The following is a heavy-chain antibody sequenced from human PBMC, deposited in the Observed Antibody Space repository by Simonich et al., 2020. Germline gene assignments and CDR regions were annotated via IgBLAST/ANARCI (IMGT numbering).Heavy chain of an antibody. CDR1: GGSNSSSSYY. Sequence: QLQLQESGPGLVKPSETLSLTCTVSGGSNSSSSYYWGWIRQPPGKGLAWIGRIYYSGSTYYNPSLKSRVTISVDTSKNQFSLKLSFVTAADTAVYYCARHAGFAFDIWGQGTMVTVSS. V-gene: IGHV4-39*01. J-gene: IGHJ3*02. CDR2: IYYSGST. D-gene: IGHD6-13*01. CDR3: ARHAGFAFDI.